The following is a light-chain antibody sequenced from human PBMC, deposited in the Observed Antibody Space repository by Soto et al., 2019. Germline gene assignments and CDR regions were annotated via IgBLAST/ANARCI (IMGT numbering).Light chain of an antibody. CDR3: LQGHNWPLT. V-gene: IGKV3-15*01. Sequence: EIVMTQSPATLSLSPGERAALSCRASQSINSELAWYQQKPGQPPRLLIYGASTRATGVPARFTGSESGSEFTITISGLQSEDFAVYYCLQGHNWPLTFGQGTRLEI. J-gene: IGKJ2*01. CDR1: QSINSE. CDR2: GAS.